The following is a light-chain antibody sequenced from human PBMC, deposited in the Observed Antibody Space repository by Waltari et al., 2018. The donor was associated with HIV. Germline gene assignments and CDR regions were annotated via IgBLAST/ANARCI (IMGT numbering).Light chain of an antibody. CDR1: SSDVGGYNS. J-gene: IGLJ2*01. CDR3: SSYTSSSTLETV. V-gene: IGLV2-14*01. CDR2: EVS. Sequence: QSALTQPASVSGSPGQSITIPCTGTSSDVGGYNSVSWYQQHPGKAPKLMIYEVSNRPSGVSNRFSGSKSGNTASLTISGLQAEDEADYYCSSYTSSSTLETVFGGGTKLTVL.